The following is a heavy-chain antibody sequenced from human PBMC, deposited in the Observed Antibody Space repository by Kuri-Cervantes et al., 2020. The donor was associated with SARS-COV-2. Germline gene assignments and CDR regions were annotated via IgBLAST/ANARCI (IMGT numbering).Heavy chain of an antibody. J-gene: IGHJ6*02. CDR2: IYSGGST. V-gene: IGHV3-53*01. CDR1: GGSISSNY. Sequence: ETLSLTCTVSGGSISSNYMSWVRQAPGKGLEWVSVIYSGGSTYYADSVKGRFTISRDNSKNTLYLQMNSLRAEDTAVYYCARSFEGWDVWGQGTTVTVSS. CDR3: ARSFEGWDV. D-gene: IGHD3-9*01.